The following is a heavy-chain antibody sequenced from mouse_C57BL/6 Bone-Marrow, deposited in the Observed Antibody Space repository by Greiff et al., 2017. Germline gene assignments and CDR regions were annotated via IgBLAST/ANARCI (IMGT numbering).Heavy chain of an antibody. CDR1: GYTFTSYW. CDR2: IAPSDSYT. V-gene: IGHV1-50*01. D-gene: IGHD2-1*01. Sequence: QVQLKQPGAELVKPGASVKLSCKASGYTFTSYWMQWVKQRPGPGLEWIGEIAPSDSYTNYNPKFKGKATLTVDTSSSTAYMQLSSLTSEDSAVYYCAYGNYVGFAYWGQGTLVTVSA. CDR3: AYGNYVGFAY. J-gene: IGHJ3*01.